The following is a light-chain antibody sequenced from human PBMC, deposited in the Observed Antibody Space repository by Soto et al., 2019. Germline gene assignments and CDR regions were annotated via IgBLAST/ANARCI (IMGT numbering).Light chain of an antibody. CDR2: GAS. CDR3: QQYGSSPPIP. Sequence: IVLTQSPVTLALSPWEIATLSCSASQSVSSSYLAWYQQKPCQAPRLLIYGASSRATGIPDRFSGSGSGTDFTLTISRLEPEDFAVYYCQQYGSSPPIPFGQGTRLEIK. J-gene: IGKJ5*01. V-gene: IGKV3-20*01. CDR1: QSVSSSY.